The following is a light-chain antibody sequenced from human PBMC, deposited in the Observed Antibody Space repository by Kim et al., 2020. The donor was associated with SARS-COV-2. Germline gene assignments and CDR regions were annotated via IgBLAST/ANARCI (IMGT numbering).Light chain of an antibody. CDR1: LGISIS. Sequence: SASVGDRVTITCRVSLGISISLAWFQPNPGNAPQILIYAASSLQSGVPSKFSGSGSGTYLTITISSLQPEAFSTYYCQQYNRYPPTFGQGTKLEI. CDR3: QQYNRYPPT. CDR2: AAS. J-gene: IGKJ2*01. V-gene: IGKV1-16*02.